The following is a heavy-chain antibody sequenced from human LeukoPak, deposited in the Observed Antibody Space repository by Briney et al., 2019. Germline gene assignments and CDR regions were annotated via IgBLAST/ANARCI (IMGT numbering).Heavy chain of an antibody. CDR2: ISDNGGRT. V-gene: IGHV3-23*01. CDR3: AKPPLTVTTGGVY. D-gene: IGHD4-17*01. J-gene: IGHJ4*02. Sequence: GGSLRLSCAASGFTFSTYTMAWVRQAPGGGLEWVSGISDNGGRTYYADSVKGRFAISRDNSKNTLYLQMNSLRAEDTAVYYCAKPPLTVTTGGVYWGQGTLVTVSS. CDR1: GFTFSTYT.